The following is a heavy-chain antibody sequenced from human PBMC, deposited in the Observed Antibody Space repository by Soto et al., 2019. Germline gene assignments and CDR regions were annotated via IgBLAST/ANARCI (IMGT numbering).Heavy chain of an antibody. CDR1: GGSISSGGYY. J-gene: IGHJ3*02. V-gene: IGHV4-61*08. D-gene: IGHD3-22*01. Sequence: SETLSLTCPVSGGSISSGGYYWSWIRQPPGKGLEWIGYIYYSGSTNYNPSLKSRVTISVDTSKNQFSLKLSSVTAADTAVYYCARGRAVVGPFDIWGQGTMVTVSS. CDR3: ARGRAVVGPFDI. CDR2: IYYSGST.